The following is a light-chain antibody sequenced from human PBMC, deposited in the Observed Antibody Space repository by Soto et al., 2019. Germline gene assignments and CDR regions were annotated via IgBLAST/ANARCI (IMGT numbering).Light chain of an antibody. Sequence: ENVLTQSPGTLSLSPGERATLSCRASQTVRNNYLAWYQQKPGQAPRLLIYGASSRATGIPDRFSGSGSGTDFTLTISRLEPEDFAVYYCQQYGSSRTFGQGTKVDIK. CDR1: QTVRNNY. J-gene: IGKJ1*01. CDR3: QQYGSSRT. CDR2: GAS. V-gene: IGKV3-20*01.